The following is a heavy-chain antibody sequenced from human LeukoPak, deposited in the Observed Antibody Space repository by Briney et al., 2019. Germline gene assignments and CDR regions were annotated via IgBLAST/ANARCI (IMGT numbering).Heavy chain of an antibody. CDR1: GFTFSSYA. V-gene: IGHV3-30-3*01. J-gene: IGHJ4*02. CDR3: ARDSPYSSSWYAIDY. Sequence: QPGRSLRLSCAASGFTFSSYAMHWVRQAPGKGLEWVAVISYDGSNKYYADSVKGRFTISRDNSKNTLYLQMNSLRAEDTAAYYCARDSPYSSSWYAIDYWGQGTLVTVSS. D-gene: IGHD6-13*01. CDR2: ISYDGSNK.